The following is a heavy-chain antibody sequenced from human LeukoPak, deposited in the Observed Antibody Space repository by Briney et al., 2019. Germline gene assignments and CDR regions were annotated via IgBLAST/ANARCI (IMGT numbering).Heavy chain of an antibody. CDR2: INPSGGST. CDR3: ARVGDSSGYHHDAFDI. J-gene: IGHJ3*02. CDR1: GYTFNSYY. Sequence: GASVKVSCKASGYTFNSYYMHWVRQAPGQGLEWMGIINPSGGSTSYAQKFQGRVTMTRDTSTSTVYMELSSLRSEDTAVYYCARVGDSSGYHHDAFDIWGQGTMVTVSS. V-gene: IGHV1-46*02. D-gene: IGHD3-22*01.